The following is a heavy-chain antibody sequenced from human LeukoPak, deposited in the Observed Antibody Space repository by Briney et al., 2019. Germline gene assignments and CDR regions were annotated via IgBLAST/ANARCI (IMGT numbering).Heavy chain of an antibody. J-gene: IGHJ4*02. CDR1: GGSFSGYY. CDR2: INHSGST. CDR3: AGGRGYNNPFAN. D-gene: IGHD5-24*01. V-gene: IGHV4-34*01. Sequence: SETLSLTCAVYGGSFSGYYWSWIRQPPGKGLEWIGEINHSGSTNYKSSLKSRVTISVDTSKNQFSLKLSSVTAADTAVYYCAGGRGYNNPFANGGEETLVTVSS.